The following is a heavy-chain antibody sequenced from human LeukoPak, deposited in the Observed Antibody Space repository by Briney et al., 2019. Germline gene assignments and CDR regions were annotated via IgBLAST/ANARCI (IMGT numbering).Heavy chain of an antibody. V-gene: IGHV4-59*01. Sequence: SETLSLTCTVSGGSISSCYWNWIRQPPGKGLEWIGYIYYSGSTNYNPSLKSRVTISLDTSKNQFSLNLTSVTAADTAVYYCARFTPQGYGWGGYNRFDPWGQGTLVTVSS. CDR1: GGSISSCY. CDR2: IYYSGST. J-gene: IGHJ5*02. D-gene: IGHD3-16*01. CDR3: ARFTPQGYGWGGYNRFDP.